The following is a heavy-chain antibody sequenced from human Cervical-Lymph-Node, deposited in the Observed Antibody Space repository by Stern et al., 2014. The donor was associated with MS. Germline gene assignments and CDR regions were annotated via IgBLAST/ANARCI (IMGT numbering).Heavy chain of an antibody. CDR2: TYYSGST. V-gene: IGHV4-59*08. CDR3: ARGKSIAGRAYFYYGLDV. J-gene: IGHJ6*02. CDR1: GDSITSYY. D-gene: IGHD6-6*01. Sequence: QLQLQESGPGLAKTSETLSLTCTVSGDSITSYYWSWIRQPPGKGLEFIGYTYYSGSTNYKPSLKSRVTISLDTYKNQISLELSFGTAADTAVYFCARGKSIAGRAYFYYGLDVWGQGTAVTVSS.